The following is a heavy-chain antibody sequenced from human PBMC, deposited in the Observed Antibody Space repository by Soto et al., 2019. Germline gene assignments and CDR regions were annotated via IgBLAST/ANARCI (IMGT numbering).Heavy chain of an antibody. Sequence: GESLKISCKGSGYSFTSYWISWMRQMPGKGLEWMGRIDPSDSYTNYSPSFQGHVTISADKSISIAYLQWSSLKASDTAMYYCARLAMVRGVGYYYGMDVWGQGTTVTVSS. CDR1: GYSFTSYW. D-gene: IGHD3-10*01. J-gene: IGHJ6*02. CDR3: ARLAMVRGVGYYYGMDV. V-gene: IGHV5-10-1*01. CDR2: IDPSDSYT.